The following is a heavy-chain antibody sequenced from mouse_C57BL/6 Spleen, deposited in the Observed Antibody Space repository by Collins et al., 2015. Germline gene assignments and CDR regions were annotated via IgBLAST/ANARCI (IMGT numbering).Heavy chain of an antibody. J-gene: IGHJ4*01. D-gene: IGHD2-14*01. V-gene: IGHV9-3-1*01. CDR1: GYTFTNYG. CDR3: ARRRYELYYAMDY. CDR2: INTYTGEP. Sequence: QIQLVQSGPELKKPGETVKISCKASGYTFTNYGMNWVKQAPGKGLKWMGWINTYTGEPTYADDFKGRFAFSLETSASTAYLQINNLKNEDTATYFCARRRYELYYAMDYWGQGTSVTVSS.